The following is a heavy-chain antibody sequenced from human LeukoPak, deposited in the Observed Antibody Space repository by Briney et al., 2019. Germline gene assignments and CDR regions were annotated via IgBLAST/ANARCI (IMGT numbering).Heavy chain of an antibody. D-gene: IGHD3-22*01. CDR2: INHSGST. J-gene: IGHJ6*02. V-gene: IGHV4-34*01. CDR3: ARPHYYDSSGYSNPYYYYGMDV. Sequence: SETLSLTCAVYGGSFSGYYWSRIRQPPGKGLEWIGEINHSGSTNYNPSLKSRVTISVDTSKNQFSLKLSSVTAADTAVYYCARPHYYDSSGYSNPYYYYGMDVWGQGTTVTVSS. CDR1: GGSFSGYY.